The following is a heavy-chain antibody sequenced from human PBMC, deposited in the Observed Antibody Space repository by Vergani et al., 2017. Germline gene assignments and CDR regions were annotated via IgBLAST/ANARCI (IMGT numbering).Heavy chain of an antibody. V-gene: IGHV3-30-3*01. CDR1: GFTFSSYA. Sequence: QVQLVESGGGVVQPGRSLRLSCAASGFTFSSYAMHWVRQAPGKGLEWVAVISYDGSNKYYADSVKGRFTISRDNSKNTLYLQMNSLRAENTAVYYCARAPSSLLYRAGYFQHWGQGRLVTVSS. CDR2: ISYDGSNK. CDR3: ARAPSSLLYRAGYFQH. D-gene: IGHD2-2*02. J-gene: IGHJ1*01.